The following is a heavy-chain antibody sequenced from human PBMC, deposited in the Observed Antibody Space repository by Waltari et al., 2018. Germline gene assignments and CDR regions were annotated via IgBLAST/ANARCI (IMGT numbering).Heavy chain of an antibody. J-gene: IGHJ4*02. V-gene: IGHV1-69*10. CDR3: ARDSVEAT. Sequence: QVQLVQSGAGVKKPGFSVKVSCKASGSPFSSYAISWVRQAPGQGLEWMGGIIPILGIANYAQKFQGRVTITADKSTSTAYMELSSLRSEDTAVYYCARDSVEATWGQGTLVTVSS. CDR1: GSPFSSYA. CDR2: IIPILGIA. D-gene: IGHD5-12*01.